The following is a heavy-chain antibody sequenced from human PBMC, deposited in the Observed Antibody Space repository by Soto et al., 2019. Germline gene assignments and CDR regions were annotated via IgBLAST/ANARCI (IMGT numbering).Heavy chain of an antibody. CDR1: GVTLSTSS. D-gene: IGHD6-6*01. Sequence: GGSLRLSCAAFGVTLSTSSMNGVRQAPGRGLEWISYIRRHTSVTAYADSVKGRFTISRDSAKNSLYLQMDSLRVEDTAVYYCERPEYSSSSYGMDVWGQGTTVTVSS. CDR2: IRRHTSVT. V-gene: IGHV3-48*01. CDR3: ERPEYSSSSYGMDV. J-gene: IGHJ6*02.